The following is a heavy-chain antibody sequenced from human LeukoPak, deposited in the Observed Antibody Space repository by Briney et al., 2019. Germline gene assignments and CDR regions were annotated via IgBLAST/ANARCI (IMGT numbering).Heavy chain of an antibody. CDR3: ATPGSNHYYFDY. V-gene: IGHV4-38-2*02. J-gene: IGHJ4*02. D-gene: IGHD3-10*01. CDR2: IYHSGIT. CDR1: GYSISSGYY. Sequence: SETLSLTCTVSGYSISSGYYWVWIRQPPGKGLEWIATIYHSGITYYNPSLQSRVTISVDTSKNQFSLKLSSVTAADTAVYYCATPGSNHYYFDYWGRGTLVTVSS.